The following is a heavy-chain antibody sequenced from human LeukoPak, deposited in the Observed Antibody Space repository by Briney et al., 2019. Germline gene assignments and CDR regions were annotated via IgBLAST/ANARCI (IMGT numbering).Heavy chain of an antibody. D-gene: IGHD3-22*01. CDR1: GFTFSSYA. J-gene: IGHJ4*02. V-gene: IGHV3-23*01. CDR3: AKDTYYDSSGQDY. Sequence: PGGSLRFSCAASGFTFSSYAMSWVRQAPGKGLEWVSAISGSGGSTYYADSVKGRFTISRDNSKNTLYLQMNSLRAEDTAVYYCAKDTYYDSSGQDYWGQGTLVTVSS. CDR2: ISGSGGST.